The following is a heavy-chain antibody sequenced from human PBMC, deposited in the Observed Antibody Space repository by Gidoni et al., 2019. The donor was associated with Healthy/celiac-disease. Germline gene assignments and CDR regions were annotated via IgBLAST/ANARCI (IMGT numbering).Heavy chain of an antibody. CDR1: GCSTSSSSYF. CDR3: ARLTYYYDSSGYAPAFDY. J-gene: IGHJ4*02. Sequence: QLPLQASGPGLVKPSETLSLTCTVSGCSTSSSSYFWGWIRQPPGKGLEWLGSIYYSGSTDYNPSLKSRVTISVDTSKNQFSRKLSSVTAADTAVYYCARLTYYYDSSGYAPAFDYWGQGTLVTVSS. CDR2: IYYSGST. D-gene: IGHD3-22*01. V-gene: IGHV4-39*01.